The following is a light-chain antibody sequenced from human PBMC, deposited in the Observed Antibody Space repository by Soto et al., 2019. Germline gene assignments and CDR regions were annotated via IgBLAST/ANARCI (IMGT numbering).Light chain of an antibody. J-gene: IGKJ1*01. Sequence: DIQMTQSPSTLSASVGDRVIITCRASQSISSYLNWYQQKPGKAPKLLIYAASSLQSGVPSRFSGSGSGTDFTLTISSLQPEDFATYYCQQSYSTPRGTFGQGTKVDIK. CDR3: QQSYSTPRGT. V-gene: IGKV1-39*01. CDR1: QSISSY. CDR2: AAS.